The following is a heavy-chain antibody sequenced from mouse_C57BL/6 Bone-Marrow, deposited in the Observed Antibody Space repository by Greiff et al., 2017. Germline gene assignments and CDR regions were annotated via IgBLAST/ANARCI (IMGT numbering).Heavy chain of an antibody. V-gene: IGHV1-55*01. CDR3: ARKVWGNSEAY. CDR2: IYPGSGST. CDR1: GYTFTSYW. D-gene: IGHD2-1*01. J-gene: IGHJ3*01. Sequence: VHLVESGAELVKPGASVKMSCKASGYTFTSYWITWVKQRPGQGLEWIGDIYPGSGSTNNNEKFKSKATLTVDTSSSTAYMQLSSLTSEDSAVYYCARKVWGNSEAYWGQGTLVTVSA.